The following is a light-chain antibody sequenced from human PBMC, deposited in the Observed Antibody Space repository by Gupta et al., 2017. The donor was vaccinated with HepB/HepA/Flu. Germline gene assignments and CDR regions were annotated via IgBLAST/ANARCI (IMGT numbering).Light chain of an antibody. V-gene: IGKV1-9*01. CDR2: AAS. Sequence: DIPLTQSPSFLSASVGDRVTITCRASQGVGSYFAWYQQKPGKAPKILIYAASTLQSGVPSRFSGSGSGTEFTLTISSLQPEDVGVYYCHKLYDDPSTFGQGTRLEIK. CDR1: QGVGSY. J-gene: IGKJ5*01. CDR3: HKLYDDPST.